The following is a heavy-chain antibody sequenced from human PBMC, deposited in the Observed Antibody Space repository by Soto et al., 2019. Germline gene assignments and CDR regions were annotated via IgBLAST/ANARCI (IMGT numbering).Heavy chain of an antibody. J-gene: IGHJ6*02. CDR3: ARDYSSGWYLSLYYYYYGMDV. D-gene: IGHD6-19*01. V-gene: IGHV1-18*01. Sequence: ASVKVSCKASGYTFTSYGISWVRQAPGQGLEWMGWISAYNGNTNYAQKLQGRVTMTTDTSTSTAYMELRSLRSDDTAVYYCARDYSSGWYLSLYYYYYGMDVWGQGTTVTVSS. CDR2: ISAYNGNT. CDR1: GYTFTSYG.